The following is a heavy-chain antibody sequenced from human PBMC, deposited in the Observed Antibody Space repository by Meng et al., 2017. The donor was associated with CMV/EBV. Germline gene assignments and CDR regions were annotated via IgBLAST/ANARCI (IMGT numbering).Heavy chain of an antibody. CDR3: AKTTAVDTRSYYYYGMDV. Sequence: GGSLISCAASGFTFSSYAMSWVRQAPGKGLEWVSAISGGGGSTYYADSVKGRFTISRDNSKNTLYLQMNSLRAEDTAVYYCAKTTAVDTRSYYYYGMDVWGQGTTVTVSS. J-gene: IGHJ6*02. D-gene: IGHD6-13*01. V-gene: IGHV3-23*01. CDR1: GFTFSSYA. CDR2: ISGGGGST.